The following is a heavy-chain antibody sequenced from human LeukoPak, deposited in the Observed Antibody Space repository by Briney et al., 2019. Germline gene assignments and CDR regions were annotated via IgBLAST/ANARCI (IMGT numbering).Heavy chain of an antibody. V-gene: IGHV3-21*01. CDR1: GFTFSSYS. J-gene: IGHJ4*02. CDR3: ARDQTNYYDSGVYYWPFDY. Sequence: GGSLRLSCAASGFTFSSYSMNWVRQAPGKGLEWVSSISSSSSYIYYADSVKGRFTISRDNAKNSLYLRMNSLRAEDTAVYYCARDQTNYYDSGVYYWPFDYWGQGTLVTVSS. CDR2: ISSSSSYI. D-gene: IGHD3-22*01.